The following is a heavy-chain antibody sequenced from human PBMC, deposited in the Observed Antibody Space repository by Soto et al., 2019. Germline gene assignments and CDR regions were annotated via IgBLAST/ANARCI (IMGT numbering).Heavy chain of an antibody. J-gene: IGHJ4*02. CDR3: ARAQYYYDSSALYYFDY. D-gene: IGHD3-22*01. CDR2: IIPIFGTA. V-gene: IGHV1-69*13. Sequence: SVKVSCKASGGTFSSYAISWVRQAPGQGLEWMGGIIPIFGTANYAQKFQGRVTITADESTSTAYMELSSLRSEDTAVYYCARAQYYYDSSALYYFDYWGQGTLVTVS. CDR1: GGTFSSYA.